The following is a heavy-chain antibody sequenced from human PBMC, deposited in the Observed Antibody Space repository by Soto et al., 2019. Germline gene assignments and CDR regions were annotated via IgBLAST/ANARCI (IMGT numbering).Heavy chain of an antibody. CDR3: ARGKNYDFWSGYYYFDY. CDR2: ISAYSGNT. J-gene: IGHJ4*02. CDR1: GYTFTSYG. Sequence: ASVKVSCKASGYTFTSYGISWVRQAPGQGLEWMGWISAYSGNTGYAQKFQGRVTMTRNTSISTAYMELSSLRSEDTAVYYCARGKNYDFWSGYYYFDYWGQGTLVTVSS. D-gene: IGHD3-3*01. V-gene: IGHV1-8*02.